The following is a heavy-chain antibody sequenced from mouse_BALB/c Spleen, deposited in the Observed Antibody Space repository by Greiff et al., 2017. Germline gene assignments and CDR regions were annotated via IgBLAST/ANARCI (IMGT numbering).Heavy chain of an antibody. V-gene: IGHV3-8*02. Sequence: EVMLVESGPSLVKPSQTLSLTCSVTGDSITSGYWNWIRKFPGNKLEYMGYISYSGSTYYNPSLKSRISITRDTSKNQYYLQLNSVTTEDTATYYCARYRDGYYRYAMDYWGQGTSVTVSS. J-gene: IGHJ4*01. CDR1: GDSITSGY. D-gene: IGHD2-3*01. CDR2: ISYSGST. CDR3: ARYRDGYYRYAMDY.